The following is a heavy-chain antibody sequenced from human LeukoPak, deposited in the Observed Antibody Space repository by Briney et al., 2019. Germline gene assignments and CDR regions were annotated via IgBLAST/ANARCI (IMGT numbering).Heavy chain of an antibody. D-gene: IGHD7-27*01. CDR1: GYTFTSYY. CDR2: ISAYNGNT. V-gene: IGHV1-18*04. CDR3: ARGQLGIPIDY. J-gene: IGHJ4*02. Sequence: ATVKVSCKASGYTFTSYYMHWVRQAPGQGLEWMGWISAYNGNTNHAQKLQGRVTMTTDTFTSTAYMELRSLRSDDTAVYYCARGQLGIPIDYWGQGTLVTVSS.